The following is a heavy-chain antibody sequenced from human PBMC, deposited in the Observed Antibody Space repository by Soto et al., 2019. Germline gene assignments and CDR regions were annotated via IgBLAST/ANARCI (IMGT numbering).Heavy chain of an antibody. D-gene: IGHD3-16*01. V-gene: IGHV1-24*01. J-gene: IGHJ4*02. Sequence: ASVKVSCKVAGHSLTDLSMHWVRQGPGRGLEWLGGFDPEEGEIIYAQNFQSRIRLTEDTSTDTAFMELNSLKSEDTAIYYCATTRTTYVYDFDSWGQGTLVTVSS. CDR1: GHSLTDLS. CDR3: ATTRTTYVYDFDS. CDR2: FDPEEGEI.